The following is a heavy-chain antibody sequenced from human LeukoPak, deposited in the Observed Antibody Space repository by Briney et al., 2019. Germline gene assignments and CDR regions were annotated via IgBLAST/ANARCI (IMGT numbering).Heavy chain of an antibody. CDR2: ISANNGHT. J-gene: IGHJ4*02. CDR1: GYIFTSYG. CDR3: ARDMRHYRYYESDEYYFNFEY. Sequence: ASVKVSCKASGYIFTSYGLSWVRQAPGQGLEWMGWISANNGHTHYAQKFQGRLTITRDMSTRTVDMERRSLRSDDTAVYYCARDMRHYRYYESDEYYFNFEYWGQGTLVTVSS. D-gene: IGHD3-22*01. V-gene: IGHV1-18*01.